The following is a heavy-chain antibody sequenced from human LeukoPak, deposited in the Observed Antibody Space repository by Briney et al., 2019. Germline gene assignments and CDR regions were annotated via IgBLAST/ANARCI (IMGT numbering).Heavy chain of an antibody. Sequence: SETLSLTCTVSGGSLSSYYWSWIRQPAGKGLEWIGRIYTSESTNYNPSLKSRVTMSVDTSKNQFSLKLTSVTAADTAVYYCARASDSCSGGSCYPDAFDFWGQGTMVTVSS. V-gene: IGHV4-4*07. D-gene: IGHD2-15*01. CDR2: IYTSEST. CDR1: GGSLSSYY. CDR3: ARASDSCSGGSCYPDAFDF. J-gene: IGHJ3*01.